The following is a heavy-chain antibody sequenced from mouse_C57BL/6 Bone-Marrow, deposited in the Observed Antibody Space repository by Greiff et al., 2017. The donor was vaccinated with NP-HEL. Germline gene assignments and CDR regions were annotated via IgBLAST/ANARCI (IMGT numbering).Heavy chain of an antibody. Sequence: VQLQQSGPVLVKPGASVKMSCKASGYTFTDYYMNWVKQSHGKSLEWIGVINPYNGGTSYNQKFKGKATLTVDKSSSTAYMELNSLTSEDSAVYYCARWGYGSSYEAMDYWGQGTSVTVSS. D-gene: IGHD1-1*01. CDR3: ARWGYGSSYEAMDY. V-gene: IGHV1-19*01. CDR1: GYTFTDYY. CDR2: INPYNGGT. J-gene: IGHJ4*01.